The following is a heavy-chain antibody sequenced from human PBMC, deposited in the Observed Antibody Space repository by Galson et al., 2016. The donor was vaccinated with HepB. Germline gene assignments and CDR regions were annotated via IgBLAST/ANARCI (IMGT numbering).Heavy chain of an antibody. J-gene: IGHJ4*02. CDR1: GFTFSSYA. Sequence: SLRHSCAASGFTFSSYAMHCVSQAPDKGLEWVAVIWYDGSNKYSADSVKGRFTISRDNSKNTLYLQMNSLRADDTAVYYCARDEGCWRGGDCYFDSWGQGTLVTVSS. CDR2: IWYDGSNK. D-gene: IGHD2-21*02. V-gene: IGHV3-33*08. CDR3: ARDEGCWRGGDCYFDS.